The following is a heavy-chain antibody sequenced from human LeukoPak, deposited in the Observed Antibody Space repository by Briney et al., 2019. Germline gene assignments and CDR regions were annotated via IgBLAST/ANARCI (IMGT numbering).Heavy chain of an antibody. J-gene: IGHJ4*02. D-gene: IGHD2-15*01. CDR3: ARDRGGSYSAIDY. V-gene: IGHV3-48*04. CDR2: ISSSSITI. Sequence: GGSLRLSCAASGFTFSSYSLNWVRQAPGKGLEWVSFISSSSITIYYADSVKGRFTISRDNAEKSLYLQMNSLRTEDTAVYYCARDRGGSYSAIDYWGQGTLVTVSS. CDR1: GFTFSSYS.